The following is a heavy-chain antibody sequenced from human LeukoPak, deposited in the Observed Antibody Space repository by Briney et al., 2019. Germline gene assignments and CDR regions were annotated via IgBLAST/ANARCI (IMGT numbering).Heavy chain of an antibody. CDR3: ARHATEGDIVVPFDY. D-gene: IGHD2-15*01. J-gene: IGHJ4*02. V-gene: IGHV4-39*01. CDR1: GGSISSSSYY. CDR2: IYYSGST. Sequence: SETLSLTCSVSGGSISSSSYYWGWIRPPPGKGLEWIGSIYYSGSTYYNPSLKSRVTISVHTSKNQFSLKLSSVTAADTAVYYCARHATEGDIVVPFDYWGQGTLVTVSS.